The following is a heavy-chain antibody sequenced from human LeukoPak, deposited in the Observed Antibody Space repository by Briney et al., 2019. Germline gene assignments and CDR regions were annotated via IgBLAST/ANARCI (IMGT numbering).Heavy chain of an antibody. V-gene: IGHV3-53*01. CDR2: IYSGGST. Sequence: GGSLRLSCAASGFTVSSNYMSWVRQAPGKGLEWVSVIYSGGSTYYADSVKGRFTISRDNSKNTLYLQMNSLRAEDTAVYYCARVLEGQPISWYFDYWGQGTLVTVSS. J-gene: IGHJ4*02. D-gene: IGHD2/OR15-2a*01. CDR3: ARVLEGQPISWYFDY. CDR1: GFTVSSNY.